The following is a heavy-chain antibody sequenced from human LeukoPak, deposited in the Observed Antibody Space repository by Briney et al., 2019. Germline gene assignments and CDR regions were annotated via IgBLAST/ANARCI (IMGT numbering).Heavy chain of an antibody. J-gene: IGHJ4*02. CDR3: ARDEYSSSFDY. Sequence: AGGSLRLSCAASGFTFSDYYMSWIRQAPGKGLEWVSYISSSGSTIYYADSVKGRFTISRDNAENSLYLQMNSLRAEDTAVYYCARDEYSSSFDYWGQGTLVTVSS. CDR1: GFTFSDYY. D-gene: IGHD6-6*01. V-gene: IGHV3-11*01. CDR2: ISSSGSTI.